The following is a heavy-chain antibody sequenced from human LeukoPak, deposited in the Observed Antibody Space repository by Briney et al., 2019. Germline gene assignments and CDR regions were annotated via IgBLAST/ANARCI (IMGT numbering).Heavy chain of an antibody. V-gene: IGHV1-18*01. CDR3: ARGDDYGDYWGLY. Sequence: GASVKVSCKASGYTFDSYGISWVRQAPGQGLELMGWISVYNGYTDTAQKLQGRLTMTTDASTSTAYMDLRSLISDDAAVYYCARGDDYGDYWGLYWGQGTLVTVSS. CDR2: ISVYNGYT. CDR1: GYTFDSYG. J-gene: IGHJ4*02. D-gene: IGHD4-17*01.